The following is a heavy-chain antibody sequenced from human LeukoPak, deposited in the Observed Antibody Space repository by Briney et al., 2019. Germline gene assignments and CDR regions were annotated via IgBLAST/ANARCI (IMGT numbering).Heavy chain of an antibody. V-gene: IGHV4-39*01. CDR2: IFHSGRT. J-gene: IGHJ4*02. Sequence: SETLSLTCTVSGGSISSSSSYWGWIRQPPGKGLEWIGHIFHSGRTSYNPSLMSRVTISVDTSKNQFSLKLSSVTAADTAVYYCARYEAVAGVFDYWGQGTLVTVSS. CDR3: ARYEAVAGVFDY. D-gene: IGHD6-19*01. CDR1: GGSISSSSSY.